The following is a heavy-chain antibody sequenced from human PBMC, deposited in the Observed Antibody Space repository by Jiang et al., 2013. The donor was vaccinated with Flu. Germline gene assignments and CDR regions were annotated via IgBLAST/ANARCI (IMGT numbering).Heavy chain of an antibody. CDR1: GGTFSSYA. D-gene: IGHD3-3*01. Sequence: GAEVKKPGSSVKVSCKASGGTFSSYAISWVRQAPGQGLEWMGGIIPIFGTANYAQKFQGRVTITADESTSTAYMELSSLRSEDTAVYYCARDPRRVTIFGVVIRYFDLWAVAPWSLSPQ. CDR3: ARDPRRVTIFGVVIRYFDL. V-gene: IGHV1-69*01. CDR2: IIPIFGTA. J-gene: IGHJ2*01.